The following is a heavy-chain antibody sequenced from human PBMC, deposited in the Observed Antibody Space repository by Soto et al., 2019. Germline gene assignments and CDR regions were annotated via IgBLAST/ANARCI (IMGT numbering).Heavy chain of an antibody. CDR3: ARDFRPIFGVSQPFDP. D-gene: IGHD3-3*01. CDR2: ISATGTTM. Sequence: PGGSLRLSCLVSGPAFSSYNMNWVRQAPGRGLEWLSFISATGTTMYYAESVKGRFTISRDNAKNSLFLQMSSLRVDDTGVYYCARDFRPIFGVSQPFDPWGQGTRVTVSS. CDR1: GPAFSSYN. V-gene: IGHV3-48*04. J-gene: IGHJ5*02.